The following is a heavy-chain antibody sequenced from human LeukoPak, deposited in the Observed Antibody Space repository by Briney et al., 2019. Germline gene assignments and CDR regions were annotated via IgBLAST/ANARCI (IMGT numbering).Heavy chain of an antibody. D-gene: IGHD1-7*01. Sequence: SETLSLTCTVSGGSISSHYWSWIRQPPGKGLEWSGYIYYSGSTNYNPSLKSRVTISVDTSKNQFSLKLSSVTAADTAVYYCARVVTGTTYYYYYMDVWGKGTTVTVSS. CDR1: GGSISSHY. J-gene: IGHJ6*03. CDR3: ARVVTGTTYYYYYMDV. CDR2: IYYSGST. V-gene: IGHV4-59*11.